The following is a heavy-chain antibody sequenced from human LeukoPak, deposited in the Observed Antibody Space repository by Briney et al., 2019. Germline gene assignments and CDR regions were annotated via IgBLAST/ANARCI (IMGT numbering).Heavy chain of an antibody. J-gene: IGHJ4*02. CDR3: ARALGYCSCGSCNGDY. Sequence: ASVKVSCKASGYTFTGYYMHWVRQAPGQGLEWMGWINPNSGGTNYAQKFQGRVTMTRDTSTSTAYMELSRLRSDDTAVYYCARALGYCSCGSCNGDYWGQGTLVTVFS. CDR2: INPNSGGT. V-gene: IGHV1-2*02. D-gene: IGHD2-15*01. CDR1: GYTFTGYY.